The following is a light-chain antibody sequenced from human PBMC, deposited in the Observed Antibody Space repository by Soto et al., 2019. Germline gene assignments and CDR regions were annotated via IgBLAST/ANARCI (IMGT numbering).Light chain of an antibody. J-gene: IGKJ4*01. V-gene: IGKV1-39*01. Sequence: DIHMTQSPSSLSASVGDGVTITCRASESVRRFLDWYQQKQGKAPHLLIIGASTLHEGVPSRCSGSGSRTEVTVTISSVQPGYFVIYYCQQSHSVRRTFGGGTRLDIK. CDR2: GAS. CDR1: ESVRRF. CDR3: QQSHSVRRT.